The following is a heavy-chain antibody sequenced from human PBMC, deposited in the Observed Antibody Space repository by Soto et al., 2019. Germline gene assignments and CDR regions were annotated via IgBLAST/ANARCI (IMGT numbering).Heavy chain of an antibody. CDR2: ISYDGSNK. Sequence: GGSLRLSCAASGFTFSSYGMHWVRQAPGKGLEWVAVISYDGSNKYYADSVKGRFTISRDNAKNSLYLEMNSLRGEDTAVYYCARLYYLDASVYRPLDFWGQGILVTVSS. V-gene: IGHV3-30*03. CDR1: GFTFSSYG. CDR3: ARLYYLDASVYRPLDF. J-gene: IGHJ4*02. D-gene: IGHD3-22*01.